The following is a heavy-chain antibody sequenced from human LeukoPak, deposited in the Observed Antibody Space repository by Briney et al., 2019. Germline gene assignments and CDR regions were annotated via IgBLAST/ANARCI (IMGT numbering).Heavy chain of an antibody. CDR3: ARRTYSGYGDY. CDR2: INHSGST. D-gene: IGHD5-12*01. J-gene: IGHJ4*02. Sequence: SETLSLTCAVYGGSFSDYYWSWIRQPPGKGLEWIGEINHSGSTNYNPSLKSRVTISVGTSKNQFSLKLSSVTAADTAVYYCARRTYSGYGDYWGQGTLVTVSS. V-gene: IGHV4-34*01. CDR1: GGSFSDYY.